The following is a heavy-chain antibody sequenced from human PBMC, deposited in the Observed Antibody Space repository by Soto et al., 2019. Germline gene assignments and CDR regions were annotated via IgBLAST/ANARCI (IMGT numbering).Heavy chain of an antibody. CDR1: GYTFTSSG. CDR2: ISAYNGNT. Sequence: GASVKASCKASGYTFTSSGISWVRQAPEQGLEWMGWISAYNGNTNYAQKLQGRVTMTTDTSTSTAYMELRSLRSDDTAVYYCARDPRAPRSYYDFWSGYYTIDYWGQGTLVTVSS. V-gene: IGHV1-18*01. J-gene: IGHJ4*02. D-gene: IGHD3-3*01. CDR3: ARDPRAPRSYYDFWSGYYTIDY.